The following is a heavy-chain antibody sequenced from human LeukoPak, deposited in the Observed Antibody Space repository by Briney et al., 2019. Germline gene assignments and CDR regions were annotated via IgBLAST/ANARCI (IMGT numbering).Heavy chain of an antibody. Sequence: GGSLSLSCAASGFTVITNDMTWVRQAPGKGLEWVSVLYSDGNTKYADSVQGRFTISRDKSKFTLYLEMNSLSPDDTALYYCARGVEPLAANTLAYWGQGTLVTVSS. J-gene: IGHJ4*02. CDR2: LYSDGNT. D-gene: IGHD1-14*01. CDR1: GFTVITND. CDR3: ARGVEPLAANTLAY. V-gene: IGHV3-53*01.